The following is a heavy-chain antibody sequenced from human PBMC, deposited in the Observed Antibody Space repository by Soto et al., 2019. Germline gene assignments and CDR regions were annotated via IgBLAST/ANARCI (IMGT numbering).Heavy chain of an antibody. CDR3: VRSKGGYSYGTPFDY. D-gene: IGHD5-18*01. J-gene: IGHJ4*02. V-gene: IGHV3-9*01. Sequence: DVQLEESGGALVQPGRSLRPSCAASGFTFDDYAMHWVRQVLGKGLEWVSSISWNSGNIGYADSVKGRFTTSRDNAKNSLYLQMNSLRPEDTALYYCVRSKGGYSYGTPFDYWGQGTLVTVSS. CDR2: ISWNSGNI. CDR1: GFTFDDYA.